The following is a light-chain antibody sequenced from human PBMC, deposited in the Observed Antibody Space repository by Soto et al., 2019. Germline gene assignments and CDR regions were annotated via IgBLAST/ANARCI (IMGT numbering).Light chain of an antibody. Sequence: AIQLTQSPSSLSASVGDRVTITCRASQGIISALAWYQQKPGKAPKLLIYDASSLESGVPSRFSGSGSGTDFTLTISSLQPEDFATYYCLQFNSYPYTFGQGTKLEIK. J-gene: IGKJ2*01. V-gene: IGKV1-13*02. CDR3: LQFNSYPYT. CDR1: QGIISA. CDR2: DAS.